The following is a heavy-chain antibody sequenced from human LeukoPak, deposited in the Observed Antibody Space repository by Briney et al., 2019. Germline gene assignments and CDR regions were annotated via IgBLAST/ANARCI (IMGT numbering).Heavy chain of an antibody. V-gene: IGHV3-74*01. CDR2: INSDGSST. CDR3: ARGGGYSGYGY. J-gene: IGHJ4*02. D-gene: IGHD5-12*01. CDR1: GFTFSSYW. Sequence: PGGSLRLSCAASGFTFSSYWMHWVRQAPGKGLVWVSRINSDGSSTSYADSVKGRFTISRDNAKNTLYLQMNSLRAEDTAVYYCARGGGYSGYGYWGLGTLVTVSS.